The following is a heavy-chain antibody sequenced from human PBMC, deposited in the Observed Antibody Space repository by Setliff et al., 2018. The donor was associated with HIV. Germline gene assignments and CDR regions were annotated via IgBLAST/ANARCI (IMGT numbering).Heavy chain of an antibody. Sequence: PGESLTISCKGSGYKFTGYWIGWARQMPGKSLEWMGIIYPGDSDTRYSPSFQGQVTISTDKSISTAFLQWSSLKASDTAMYYCARHSHYDRSGYYYHKMPDDAFDIWGLGT. J-gene: IGHJ3*02. CDR1: GYKFTGYW. D-gene: IGHD3-22*01. V-gene: IGHV5-51*01. CDR2: IYPGDSDT. CDR3: ARHSHYDRSGYYYHKMPDDAFDI.